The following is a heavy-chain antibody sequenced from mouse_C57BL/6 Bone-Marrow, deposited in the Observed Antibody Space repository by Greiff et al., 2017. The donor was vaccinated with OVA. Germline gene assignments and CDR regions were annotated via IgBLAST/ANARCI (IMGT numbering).Heavy chain of an antibody. Sequence: VQLQQSGAELVRPGASVTLSCKASGYTFTDYEMHWVKQTPVHGLEWIGAIDPETGGTAYNQKFKGKAILTADKSSSTAYMELRSLTSEDSAVYYCTRRGLGLWYFDVWGTGTTVTVSS. J-gene: IGHJ1*03. CDR3: TRRGLGLWYFDV. CDR1: GYTFTDYE. D-gene: IGHD4-1*01. V-gene: IGHV1-15*01. CDR2: IDPETGGT.